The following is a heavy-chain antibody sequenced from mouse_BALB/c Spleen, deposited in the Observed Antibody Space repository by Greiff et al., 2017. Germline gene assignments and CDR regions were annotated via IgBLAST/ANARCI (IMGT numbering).Heavy chain of an antibody. CDR2: ISSGSSTI. V-gene: IGHV5-17*02. Sequence: EVKVVESGGGLVQPGGSRKLSCAASGFTFSSFGMHWVRQAPEKGLEWVAYISSGSSTIYYADTVKGRFTISRDNPKNTLFLQMTSLRSEDTAMYYCARTDPFYAMDYWGQGTSVTVSS. CDR1: GFTFSSFG. CDR3: ARTDPFYAMDY. J-gene: IGHJ4*01.